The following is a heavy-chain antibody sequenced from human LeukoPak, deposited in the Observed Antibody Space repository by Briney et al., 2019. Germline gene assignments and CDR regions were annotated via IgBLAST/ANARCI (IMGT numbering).Heavy chain of an antibody. V-gene: IGHV3-30*04. CDR2: ISYDGSNK. CDR1: GFTFSSYA. CDR3: ARLIIAAAGDY. J-gene: IGHJ4*02. D-gene: IGHD6-13*01. Sequence: GGSLRLSCAASGFTFSSYAMHWVRQAPGKGLEWVAVISYDGSNKYYADSVKGRFTISRDNSKNTLYLQMNSLRAADTAVYYCARLIIAAAGDYWGQGTLVTVSS.